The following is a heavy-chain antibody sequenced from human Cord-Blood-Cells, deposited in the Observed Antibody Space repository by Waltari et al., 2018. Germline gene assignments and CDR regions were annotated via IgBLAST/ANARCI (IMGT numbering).Heavy chain of an antibody. CDR1: GYTFTGYY. CDR3: ARDPHDYSNYGYYYGMDV. CDR2: INPNSVGT. V-gene: IGHV1-2*06. J-gene: IGHJ6*02. D-gene: IGHD4-4*01. Sequence: QVQLVQSGAEVKKPGASVKVSCKASGYTFTGYYMHWVRQATGQGLEWMGRINPNSVGTNNAQKFQGRVTMTRDTSISTAYMELSRLRSDDTAVYYCARDPHDYSNYGYYYGMDVWGQGTTVTVSS.